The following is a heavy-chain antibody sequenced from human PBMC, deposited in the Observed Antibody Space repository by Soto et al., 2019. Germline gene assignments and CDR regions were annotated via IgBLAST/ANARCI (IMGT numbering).Heavy chain of an antibody. Sequence: PGGSLRLSCAASGFIFSNYWMSWVRQAPGKGLEWVANIKQDGSEKYYVDSVKGRFTISRDNAKNSLYLQMNSLRAEDTAVYYIERDSYFDDSNSCCDYWGQGTLVTVSS. J-gene: IGHJ4*02. CDR2: IKQDGSEK. V-gene: IGHV3-7*04. CDR3: ERDSYFDDSNSCCDY. CDR1: GFIFSNYW. D-gene: IGHD3-22*01.